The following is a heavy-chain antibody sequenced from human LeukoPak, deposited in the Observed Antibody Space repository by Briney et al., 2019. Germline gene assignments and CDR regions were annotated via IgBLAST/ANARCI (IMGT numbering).Heavy chain of an antibody. CDR2: ISPSGHYI. CDR3: TRDLSSSTSCYSY. V-gene: IGHV3-21*01. Sequence: GGSLRLSCAASGFTFSSHSMNWVRQAPGKGLERVSSISPSGHYIYYADSVEGRFTTSRDNAKNSLYLQMNSLRAEDTAVYYCTRDLSSSTSCYSYWGQGTLVTVSS. CDR1: GFTFSSHS. J-gene: IGHJ4*02. D-gene: IGHD2-2*01.